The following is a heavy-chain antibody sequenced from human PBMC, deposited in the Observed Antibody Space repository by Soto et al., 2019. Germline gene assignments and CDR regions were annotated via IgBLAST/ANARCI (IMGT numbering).Heavy chain of an antibody. CDR1: GFSLDTWGVG. J-gene: IGHJ4*02. V-gene: IGHV2-5*02. CDR3: ARALGSWGSYYFDH. Sequence: QITLKESGPTLVRPTQTLTLTCTVSGFSLDTWGVGVGWIRQPPGKAPEWLALIYWDADKRYSPSLKNRLTTTKDTSNNQVVLTVTNMDPVDTVTYYCARALGSWGSYYFDHWGQGTLVPVSS. CDR2: IYWDADK. D-gene: IGHD3-16*01.